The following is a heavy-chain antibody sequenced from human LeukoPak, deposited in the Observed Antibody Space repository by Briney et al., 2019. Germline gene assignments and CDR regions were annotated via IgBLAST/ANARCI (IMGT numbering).Heavy chain of an antibody. D-gene: IGHD3-10*01. V-gene: IGHV5-51*01. Sequence: GESLKISCKGSGYSFTSYWIGWVRQMPGKGLEWMGIIYPGDSDTRYSPSFQGQVTISADKSISTAYLQWSSLKASDTAMYYCARSYYGSGSYSSYYYGMDVWGQGTTVTVSS. CDR1: GYSFTSYW. CDR2: IYPGDSDT. J-gene: IGHJ6*02. CDR3: ARSYYGSGSYSSYYYGMDV.